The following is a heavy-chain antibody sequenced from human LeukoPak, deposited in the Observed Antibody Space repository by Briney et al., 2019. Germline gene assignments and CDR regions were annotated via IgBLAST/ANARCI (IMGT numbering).Heavy chain of an antibody. J-gene: IGHJ4*02. CDR2: IYYSGST. CDR1: GGSISSGGYY. CDR3: ARGARFLEWLFLSGEGYYFDY. V-gene: IGHV4-31*03. Sequence: SQTLSLTCTVSGGSISSGGYYWSWIRQHPGKGLEWIGYIYYSGSTYYNPSLKSRVTISVDTSKNQFSLKLSSVTAADTAVYYCARGARFLEWLFLSGEGYYFDYWGQGTLVTVSS. D-gene: IGHD3-3*01.